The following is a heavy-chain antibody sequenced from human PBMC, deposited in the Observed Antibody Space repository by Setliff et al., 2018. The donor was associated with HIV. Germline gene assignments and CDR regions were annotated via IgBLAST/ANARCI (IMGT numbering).Heavy chain of an antibody. CDR2: INHSGST. Sequence: PSETLSLTCAVYGGSFSGYNWSWIRQTPGKGLEWIGEINHSGSTNHNPSLKSRATISVDTSKNQFSLKLSSVTAADTAVYYCARASAERSAVRGLAIAFDIWGQGTMVTVSS. D-gene: IGHD3-10*01. CDR1: GGSFSGYN. CDR3: ARASAERSAVRGLAIAFDI. J-gene: IGHJ3*02. V-gene: IGHV4-34*04.